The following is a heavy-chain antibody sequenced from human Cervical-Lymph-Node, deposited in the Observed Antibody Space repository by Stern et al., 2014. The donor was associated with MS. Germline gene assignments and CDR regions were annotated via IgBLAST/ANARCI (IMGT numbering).Heavy chain of an antibody. V-gene: IGHV3-74*02. D-gene: IGHD3-22*01. CDR1: GFTFTSYW. Sequence: EVQLVESGGGLVQPGGSLRLSCTASGFTFTSYWMHWVRQAPGKGLMWVSRINGDGRSTTYADSVRGRFTISRDNAKNTVHLQMNSLRVEDTAVYYCARVLTYYDTSGYPDYWGQGTLVTVSS. J-gene: IGHJ4*02. CDR2: INGDGRST. CDR3: ARVLTYYDTSGYPDY.